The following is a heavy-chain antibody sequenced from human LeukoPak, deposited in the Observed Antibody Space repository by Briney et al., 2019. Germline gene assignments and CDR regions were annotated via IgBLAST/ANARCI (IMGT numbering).Heavy chain of an antibody. Sequence: PSETLSLTCTVSGGSISSSSYYWGWIRQPPGKGLEWIGSIYYSGSTYYNPSLKSRVTISVDTSKNQFSLKLSSVTAADTAVYYCARRTGSHDYWGQGTLATVSS. CDR3: ARRTGSHDY. D-gene: IGHD3/OR15-3a*01. V-gene: IGHV4-39*01. CDR2: IYYSGST. CDR1: GGSISSSSYY. J-gene: IGHJ4*02.